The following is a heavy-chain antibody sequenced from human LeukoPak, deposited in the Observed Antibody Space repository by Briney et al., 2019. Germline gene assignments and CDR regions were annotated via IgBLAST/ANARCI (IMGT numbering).Heavy chain of an antibody. J-gene: IGHJ4*02. CDR2: ISGSGGST. CDR3: AKSATPWLPPFPY. D-gene: IGHD5-12*01. CDR1: GFTFSSYA. V-gene: IGHV3-23*01. Sequence: GGSLGLSCAASGFTFSSYAMHWVRQAPGKGLEWVSGISGSGGSTYYADSVKGRFTTSRDNSKNTLYLQMDSLRAEDTAIYYCAKSATPWLPPFPYWGQGTLVTVSS.